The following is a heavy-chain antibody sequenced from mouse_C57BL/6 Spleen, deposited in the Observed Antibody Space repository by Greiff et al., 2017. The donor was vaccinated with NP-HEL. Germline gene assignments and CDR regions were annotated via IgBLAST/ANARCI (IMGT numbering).Heavy chain of an antibody. CDR3: ARSDYGSRDWYFDV. CDR2: IDPSDSYT. D-gene: IGHD1-1*01. Sequence: QVQLQQPGAELVRPGTSVKLSCKASGYTFTSYWMHWVKQRPGQGLEWIGVIDPSDSYTNYNQKFKGKATLTVDTSSSTAYMQLSSLTSEDSAVYYCARSDYGSRDWYFDVWGTGTTVTVSS. CDR1: GYTFTSYW. J-gene: IGHJ1*03. V-gene: IGHV1-59*01.